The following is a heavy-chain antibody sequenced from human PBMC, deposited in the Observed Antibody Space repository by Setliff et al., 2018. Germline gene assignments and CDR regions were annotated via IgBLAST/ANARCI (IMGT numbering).Heavy chain of an antibody. Sequence: GASVKVSCKASGGTFSSYGITWVRQAPGQGLEWMGGIIPIFGTTDYAQKCQGRVTITTDESTRTAYKAMSSLRSEDTAVYYCARERGDIVSTTSYYYYMDVWGKGTTVTVSS. J-gene: IGHJ6*03. CDR1: GGTFSSYG. D-gene: IGHD5-12*01. CDR2: IIPIFGTT. CDR3: ARERGDIVSTTSYYYYMDV. V-gene: IGHV1-69*05.